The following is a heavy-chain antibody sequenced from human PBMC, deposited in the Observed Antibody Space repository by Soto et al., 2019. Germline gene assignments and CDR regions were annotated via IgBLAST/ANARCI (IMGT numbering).Heavy chain of an antibody. V-gene: IGHV1-46*01. D-gene: IGHD4-17*01. Sequence: ASVKVSCKASGYTFTSYYMHWVRQAPGQGLEWMGIINPSGDSTSYAQKFRGRVTMTRDTSTSTVYMELSSLRSEDTAVYYCARSTTVTTFDYWGQGTLVTVSS. CDR2: INPSGDST. CDR1: GYTFTSYY. J-gene: IGHJ4*02. CDR3: ARSTTVTTFDY.